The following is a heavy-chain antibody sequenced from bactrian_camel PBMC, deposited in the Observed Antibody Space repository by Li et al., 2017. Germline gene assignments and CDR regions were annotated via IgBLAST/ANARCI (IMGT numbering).Heavy chain of an antibody. D-gene: IGHD1*01. CDR3: AYDPRCISPTGGAWYYDT. CDR2: IDSDGK. J-gene: IGHJ4*01. Sequence: HVQLVESGGGSVQTGGSLSLSCNVSKDATNNYCMGWFRQAPGKEREGIAHIDSDGKWYAESLKGRSTISTDDANNTLDLQIDSLNPEDTAMYSCAYDPRCISPTGGAWYYDTWGQGTQVTVS. CDR1: KDATNNYC. V-gene: IGHV3S55*01.